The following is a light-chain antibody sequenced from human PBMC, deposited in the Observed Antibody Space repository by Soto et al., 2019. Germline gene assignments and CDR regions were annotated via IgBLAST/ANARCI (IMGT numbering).Light chain of an antibody. CDR3: QQYYSTPPT. V-gene: IGKV4-1*01. CDR1: RSVLYKSNNKNH. CDR2: WAS. J-gene: IGKJ4*01. Sequence: DIVMTQSPDSLAVSLGERATMNCKCSRSVLYKSNNKNHLAWYQQKPGQPPQLIIYWASTRESGVPERFSGSGSGTDFTLTISSLQAEDVAVYYCQQYYSTPPTFGGGTKVDIK.